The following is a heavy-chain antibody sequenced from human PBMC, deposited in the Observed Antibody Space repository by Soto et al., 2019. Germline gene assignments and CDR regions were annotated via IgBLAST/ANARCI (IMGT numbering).Heavy chain of an antibody. D-gene: IGHD5-12*01. CDR3: AKDAERDGYNSYYGMDV. J-gene: IGHJ6*02. Sequence: EVQLVESGGGLVQPGRSLRLSCAASGFTFDDYAMHWVRQAPGKGLEWVSGISWNSGSIGYADSVKGRFTISRDNAKNSLYLQINSLRAEDTALHYCAKDAERDGYNSYYGMDVWGQGTTVTVSS. V-gene: IGHV3-9*01. CDR1: GFTFDDYA. CDR2: ISWNSGSI.